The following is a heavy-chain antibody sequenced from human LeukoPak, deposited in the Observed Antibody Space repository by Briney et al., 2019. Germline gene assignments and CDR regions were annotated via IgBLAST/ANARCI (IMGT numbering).Heavy chain of an antibody. J-gene: IGHJ6*02. V-gene: IGHV4-4*07. CDR1: GVSITSYY. D-gene: IGHD3-10*01. CDR3: AKSITMAPNYYYGMEV. CDR2: IYSSGTP. Sequence: SETLSLTCTVSGVSITSYYWSWFRQPAGKGLEWNGRIYSSGTPNYNPSFNSRVTLSMDTSKNQFTLKLTSVTAADTAVYYCAKSITMAPNYYYGMEVWGQGTTVTVSS.